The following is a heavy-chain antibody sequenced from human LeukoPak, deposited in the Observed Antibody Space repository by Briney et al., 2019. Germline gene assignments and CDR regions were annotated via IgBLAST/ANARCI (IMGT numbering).Heavy chain of an antibody. V-gene: IGHV3-23*01. J-gene: IGHJ4*02. CDR1: GFTFSSYV. D-gene: IGHD6-19*01. Sequence: PGGPLTLSCAPSGFTFSSYVMSWVRQARGKGVEWVSAITGSGDNTYYADYVKGRLTITRDNSKNTLYLQMNSLRAEDTAVYYCAKRGPAGAGKSPDYFDYWGQGTLVAVSS. CDR2: ITGSGDNT. CDR3: AKRGPAGAGKSPDYFDY.